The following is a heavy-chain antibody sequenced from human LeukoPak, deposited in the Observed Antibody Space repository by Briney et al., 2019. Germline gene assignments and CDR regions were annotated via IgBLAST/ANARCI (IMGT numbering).Heavy chain of an antibody. J-gene: IGHJ3*02. CDR2: IYYSGST. CDR3: ARAAVRGEVDAFDI. V-gene: IGHV4-39*07. Sequence: SETLSLTCTVSGGSISSSSYYWGWIRQPPGKGLEWIGSIYYSGSTNYNPSLKSRVTISVDTSKNQFSLKLSSVTAADTAVYYCARAAVRGEVDAFDIWGQGTMVTVSS. D-gene: IGHD3-10*01. CDR1: GGSISSSSYY.